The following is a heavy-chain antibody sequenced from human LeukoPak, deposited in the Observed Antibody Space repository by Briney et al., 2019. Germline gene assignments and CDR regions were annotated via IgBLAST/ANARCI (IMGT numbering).Heavy chain of an antibody. J-gene: IGHJ3*01. CDR3: AKVRDTRDWYKDAFDV. CDR2: IYSNGDT. Sequence: GGSLRLSCAVSGFTVYNNFMHWVRQVPGKGLQWVSLIYSNGDTRYAGSVKGRFTFSRDNSRNTLYLQMSSLRAEDSAMYYCAKVRDTRDWYKDAFDVWGQGTRVTVSS. V-gene: IGHV3-53*01. CDR1: GFTVYNNF. D-gene: IGHD6-19*01.